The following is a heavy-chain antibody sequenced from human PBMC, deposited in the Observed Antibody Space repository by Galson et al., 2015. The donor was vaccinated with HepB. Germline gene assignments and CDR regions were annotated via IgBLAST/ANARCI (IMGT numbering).Heavy chain of an antibody. D-gene: IGHD5/OR15-5a*01. CDR2: ISKGGDII. CDR3: ASVSLRAFDI. Sequence: SLRLSCAASGFTFSRYAMNWVRQAPGKGLEWVSYISKGGDIIFYADSVKGRFTISRDTAQNSVSLLMNNLRADDTAVYYCASVSLRAFDIWGQGTLVTVSS. V-gene: IGHV3-48*01. J-gene: IGHJ3*02. CDR1: GFTFSRYA.